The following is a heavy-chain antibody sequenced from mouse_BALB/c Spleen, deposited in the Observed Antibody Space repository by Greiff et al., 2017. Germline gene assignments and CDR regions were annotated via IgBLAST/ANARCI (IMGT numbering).Heavy chain of an antibody. CDR1: GYTFTDYE. D-gene: IGHD2-4*01. J-gene: IGHJ3*01. Sequence: QVQLKQSGAELVRPGASVTLSCKASGYTFTDYEMHWVKQTPVHGLEWIGAIDPETGGTAYNQKFKGKATLTADKASSTAYMELRSLTSEDSAVYYCTRSYEYDVGFAYGGQGTLVTVSA. V-gene: IGHV1-15*01. CDR3: TRSYEYDVGFAY. CDR2: IDPETGGT.